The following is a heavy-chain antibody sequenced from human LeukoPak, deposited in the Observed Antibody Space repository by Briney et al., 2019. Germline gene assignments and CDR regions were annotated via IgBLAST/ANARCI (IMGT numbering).Heavy chain of an antibody. J-gene: IGHJ6*03. CDR1: GGSISSYY. CDR2: IYYSGST. CDR3: ARVAAAAPYYYYYMDV. V-gene: IGHV4-59*01. Sequence: SETLSLTCTVSGGSISSYYWSWIRQPPGKGLEWIGYIYYSGSTNYNPSLKSRVTISVDTSKNQFSLKLSSVTAADTAVYYCARVAAAAPYYYYYMDVWGKGTTVTISS. D-gene: IGHD6-13*01.